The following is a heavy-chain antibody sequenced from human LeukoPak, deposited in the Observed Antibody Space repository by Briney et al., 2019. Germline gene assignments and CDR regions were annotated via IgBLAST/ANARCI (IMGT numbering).Heavy chain of an antibody. V-gene: IGHV1-2*02. CDR3: ARDSISVWYSGSWYKNDAFDI. Sequence: GASVKVSCKASGYTFTGYHIYWVRQAPGQGLEWMGWINPNSGGTNYAQKFQGRVTMTRDTSISTAYMDLSRLRSDDTAVYYCARDSISVWYSGSWYKNDAFDIWGQGTLVTVSS. J-gene: IGHJ3*02. CDR2: INPNSGGT. D-gene: IGHD6-13*01. CDR1: GYTFTGYH.